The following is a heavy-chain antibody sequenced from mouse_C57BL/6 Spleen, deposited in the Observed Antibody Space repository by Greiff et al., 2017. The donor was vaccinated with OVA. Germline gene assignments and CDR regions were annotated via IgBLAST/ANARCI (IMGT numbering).Heavy chain of an antibody. Sequence: QVQLQQPGTELVKPGASVKLSCKASGYTFTSYWMHWVKQRPGQGLEWIGNINPSNGGTNYNEKFKSKATLTVDKSSSTAYMQLSSLTSEDSAVYYGARSELGRIAMDYWGQGTSVTVSS. CDR1: GYTFTSYW. V-gene: IGHV1-53*01. CDR2: INPSNGGT. J-gene: IGHJ4*01. CDR3: ARSELGRIAMDY. D-gene: IGHD1-3*01.